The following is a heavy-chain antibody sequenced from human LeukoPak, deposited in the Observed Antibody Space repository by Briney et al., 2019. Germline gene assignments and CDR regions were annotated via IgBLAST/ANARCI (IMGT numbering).Heavy chain of an antibody. D-gene: IGHD4-11*01. CDR2: ISSSSTTI. CDR3: ARDPHSIPTYFDY. V-gene: IGHV3-48*01. Sequence: PGGSLRLSCAASGFTFSAYSMNWVRQAPGKGLEWVSYISSSSTTIYYADSVKGRFTISRDNAKNSLYLRMNSLRAEDTAVYYCARDPHSIPTYFDYWGQGTLVTVSS. CDR1: GFTFSAYS. J-gene: IGHJ4*02.